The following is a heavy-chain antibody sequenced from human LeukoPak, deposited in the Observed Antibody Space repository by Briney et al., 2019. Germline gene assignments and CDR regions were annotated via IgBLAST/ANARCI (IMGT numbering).Heavy chain of an antibody. V-gene: IGHV1-2*02. CDR1: GYTFTGYY. J-gene: IGHJ6*03. Sequence: GASVKVSFKASGYTFTGYYMHWVRQAPGRGLEWMGWINPNSGGTNYAQKFQGRVTMTRDTSISTAYMELSRLRSDDTAVYYCASDRGKTNYMDVWGKGTTVTVSS. D-gene: IGHD2-8*01. CDR2: INPNSGGT. CDR3: ASDRGKTNYMDV.